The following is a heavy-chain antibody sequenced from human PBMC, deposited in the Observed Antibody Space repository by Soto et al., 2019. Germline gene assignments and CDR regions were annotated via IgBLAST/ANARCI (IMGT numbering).Heavy chain of an antibody. CDR2: INSGGST. V-gene: IGHV3-66*01. CDR3: VRENYYYGMDV. Sequence: GSLRLSCAASGFTFSSYAMSWVRQSPGRGLTWVSVINSGGSTFYADSVKGRFTISRDNSKNTLYLQMNSLRVEDTAMYYCVRENYYYGMDVWGQGTAVTVS. CDR1: GFTFSSYA. J-gene: IGHJ6*02.